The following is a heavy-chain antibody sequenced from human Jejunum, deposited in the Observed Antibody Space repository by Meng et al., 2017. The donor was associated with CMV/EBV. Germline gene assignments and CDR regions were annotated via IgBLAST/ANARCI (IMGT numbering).Heavy chain of an antibody. V-gene: IGHV1-69*08. CDR3: AREPTVVSGRPNWFDP. Sequence: SGGTFGSYPISWVRQVPGQGLEWMGRIIPIVGATNYAQKFQGRVTITADKSTSIAYMELSSLKSEDTAVYYCAREPTVVSGRPNWFDPWGQGTWSPSPQ. J-gene: IGHJ5*02. D-gene: IGHD4-23*01. CDR1: GGTFGSYP. CDR2: IIPIVGAT.